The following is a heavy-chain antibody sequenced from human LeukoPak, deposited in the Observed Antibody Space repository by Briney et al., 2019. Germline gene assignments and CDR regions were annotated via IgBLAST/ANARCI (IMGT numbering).Heavy chain of an antibody. J-gene: IGHJ5*02. CDR1: GYTFTSYG. V-gene: IGHV1-18*01. Sequence: ASVTVSCTASGYTFTSYGISWVRQAPGQGLEWMGWISAYNGNTNYAQKLQGRVTMTRNTSISTAYMELSSLRSEDTAVYYCARGVPYCSSTSCYPSLRWFDPWGQGTLVTVSS. CDR3: ARGVPYCSSTSCYPSLRWFDP. D-gene: IGHD2-2*01. CDR2: ISAYNGNT.